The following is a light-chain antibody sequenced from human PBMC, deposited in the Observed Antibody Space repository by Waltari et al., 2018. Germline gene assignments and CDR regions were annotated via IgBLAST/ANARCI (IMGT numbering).Light chain of an antibody. CDR3: QTGGHGTWV. Sequence: QLVLTQSPSASASLGASVKLTCTLSSGHTTNIIAWLQQKPEKGPRYLTKVNSDGSHSKGVEIPDRFSGSSSGAERYLTISSLQSEDEADYYCQTGGHGTWVFGGGTRLTVL. CDR1: SGHTTNI. CDR2: VNSDGSH. J-gene: IGLJ3*02. V-gene: IGLV4-69*01.